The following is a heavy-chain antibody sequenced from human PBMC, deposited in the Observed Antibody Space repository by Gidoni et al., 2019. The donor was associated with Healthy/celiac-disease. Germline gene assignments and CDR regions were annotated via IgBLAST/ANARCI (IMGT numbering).Heavy chain of an antibody. V-gene: IGHV3-9*01. Sequence: EVQLVESGGGLVQPGRSLRLSCAASGFTFDDYAMHWVRQAPGKGLGWVSGISWNSGSIGYADSVKGRFTISRDNAKNSLYLQMSSLRAEDTALYYCAKGPPGLDSSGRGFDYWGQGTLVTVSS. J-gene: IGHJ4*02. CDR1: GFTFDDYA. CDR3: AKGPPGLDSSGRGFDY. D-gene: IGHD3-22*01. CDR2: ISWNSGSI.